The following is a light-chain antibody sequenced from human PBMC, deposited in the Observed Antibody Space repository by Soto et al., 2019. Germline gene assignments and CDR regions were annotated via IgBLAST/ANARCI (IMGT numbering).Light chain of an antibody. CDR2: EAS. CDR1: QSVRSN. CDR3: QQLNSYPLT. Sequence: EIVMTQSPATLSVSPGERFTLSCRASQSVRSNLAWYQQKPGQAPRLLIYEASTRATGVPARFSGSGSGTEFTLTISSLQSEDFAVYYCQQLNSYPLTFGGGTKVEIK. J-gene: IGKJ4*01. V-gene: IGKV3-15*01.